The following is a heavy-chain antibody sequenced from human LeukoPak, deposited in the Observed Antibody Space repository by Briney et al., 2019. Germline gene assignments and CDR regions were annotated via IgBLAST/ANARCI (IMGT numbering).Heavy chain of an antibody. Sequence: ASETLSLTCTVPGGSISSYYWSWIRQPPGKGLEWIGYIYYSGSTNYNPSLKSRVTISVDTSKNQFSLKLSSVTAADTAVYYCASNYYDSSGYYYGTWGNAFDIWGQGTMVTVSS. CDR3: ASNYYDSSGYYYGTWGNAFDI. D-gene: IGHD3-22*01. V-gene: IGHV4-59*01. J-gene: IGHJ3*02. CDR1: GGSISSYY. CDR2: IYYSGST.